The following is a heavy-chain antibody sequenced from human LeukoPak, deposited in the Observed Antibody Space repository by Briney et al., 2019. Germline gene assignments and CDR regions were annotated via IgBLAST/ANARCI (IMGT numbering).Heavy chain of an antibody. D-gene: IGHD5-18*01. CDR3: AKSVGDTAMAYNWLDP. CDR2: ISYDGSSK. CDR1: GFTFSSYG. J-gene: IGHJ5*02. Sequence: GTSLRLSCAASGFTFSSYGMHWVRQAPGKGLEWVAVISYDGSSKYYGDSVKGRFTISRDNSKNTLYLQMDSLRAEDTAVYYCAKSVGDTAMAYNWLDPWGQGTLVTVSS. V-gene: IGHV3-30*18.